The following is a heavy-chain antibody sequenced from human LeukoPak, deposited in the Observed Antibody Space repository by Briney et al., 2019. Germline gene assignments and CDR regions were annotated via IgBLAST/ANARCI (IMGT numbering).Heavy chain of an antibody. J-gene: IGHJ5*02. Sequence: ASVKVSCKASGYTFTSYYMHWVRQAPGQGLEWMGIINPSGGSTSYAQKFQGRVTMTRDMSTSTVYMELSSLRSEDTAVYYCARCYCSGGSCNNWFDPWGQGTLVTVSS. CDR1: GYTFTSYY. V-gene: IGHV1-46*01. CDR2: INPSGGST. D-gene: IGHD2-15*01. CDR3: ARCYCSGGSCNNWFDP.